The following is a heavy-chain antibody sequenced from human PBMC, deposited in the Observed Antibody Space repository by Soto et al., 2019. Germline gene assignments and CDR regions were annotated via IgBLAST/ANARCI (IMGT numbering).Heavy chain of an antibody. V-gene: IGHV1-8*02. CDR2: MNPGSGDT. CDR3: ARMENFGSLKWFDP. Sequence: ASVKVSCKASGYTFTNNDVSWVRQATGQGLEWMGWMNPGSGDTGYAQKFQGRVTMTRDISIATAYMELNSLTSEDTAIYYCARMENFGSLKWFDPWGQGTLVTVSS. J-gene: IGHJ5*02. D-gene: IGHD3-10*01. CDR1: GYTFTNND.